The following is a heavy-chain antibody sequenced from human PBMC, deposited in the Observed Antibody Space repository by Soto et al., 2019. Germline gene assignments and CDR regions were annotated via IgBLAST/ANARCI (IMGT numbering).Heavy chain of an antibody. CDR2: IYYSGST. Sequence: SETLXLTCTVSGGSISSYYWSWIRQPPGKGLEWIGYIYYSGSTNYNPSLKSRVTISVDTSKNQFSLKLNSMTAADTAVYYCARHNYGSGSTYFDYWGQGTLVTVSS. CDR1: GGSISSYY. D-gene: IGHD3-10*01. V-gene: IGHV4-59*08. CDR3: ARHNYGSGSTYFDY. J-gene: IGHJ4*02.